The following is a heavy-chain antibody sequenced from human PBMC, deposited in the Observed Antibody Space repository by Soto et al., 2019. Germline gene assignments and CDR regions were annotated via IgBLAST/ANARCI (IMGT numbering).Heavy chain of an antibody. CDR1: GFTFSSYS. D-gene: IGHD3-16*01. V-gene: IGHV3-21*01. CDR3: ERGVLLGDAFDI. J-gene: IGHJ3*02. CDR2: ISSSSSYI. Sequence: EVQLVESGGGLVKPGGSLRLSCAASGFTFSSYSMNWVRQAPGKGLEWVSSISSSSSYIYYADSVKGRFTISRDNAKNSLYLQMNSLRAEDTAVYYCERGVLLGDAFDIWGQGTMVTVSS.